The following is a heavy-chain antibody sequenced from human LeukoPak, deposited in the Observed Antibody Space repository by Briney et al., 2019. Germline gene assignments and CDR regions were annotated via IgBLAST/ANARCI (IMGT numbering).Heavy chain of an antibody. J-gene: IGHJ5*02. Sequence: GGSLRLSCAASGFTFSSYAMSWVRQAPGKGLEWVSAISGSGGSTYYADSVKGRLTISRDNSKNTLYLQMNSLRAEDTAVYYCAKGASGWYGRCWFDPWGQGTLVTVSS. CDR1: GFTFSSYA. CDR2: ISGSGGST. V-gene: IGHV3-23*01. D-gene: IGHD6-19*01. CDR3: AKGASGWYGRCWFDP.